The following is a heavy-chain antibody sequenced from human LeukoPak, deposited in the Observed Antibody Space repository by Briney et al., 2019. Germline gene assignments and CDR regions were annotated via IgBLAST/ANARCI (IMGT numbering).Heavy chain of an antibody. D-gene: IGHD3-10*01. CDR3: ARHYRGFDY. Sequence: SETLSLTCAVYGGSFIGYYWSWIRPPPGKGLEWIGEINHSGSTNYNPSLKSRVTISVDTYKNQFSLKLSSVTAADTAVYYCARHYRGFDYWGQGTLVTVSS. CDR2: INHSGST. CDR1: GGSFIGYY. J-gene: IGHJ4*02. V-gene: IGHV4-34*01.